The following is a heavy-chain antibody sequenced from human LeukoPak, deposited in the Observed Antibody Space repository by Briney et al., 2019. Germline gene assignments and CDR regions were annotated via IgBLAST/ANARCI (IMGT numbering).Heavy chain of an antibody. CDR3: ASAGSGSSYYYGMDV. D-gene: IGHD3-10*01. Sequence: SVKVSCKASGGTFSSYAISWVRQAPGQGLEWMGRIIPILGIANYAQKFQGRVTITADKSTSTAYMELSSLRSEDTAVYYCASAGSGSSYYYGMDVWGQGTRSPSP. V-gene: IGHV1-69*04. CDR2: IIPILGIA. J-gene: IGHJ6*02. CDR1: GGTFSSYA.